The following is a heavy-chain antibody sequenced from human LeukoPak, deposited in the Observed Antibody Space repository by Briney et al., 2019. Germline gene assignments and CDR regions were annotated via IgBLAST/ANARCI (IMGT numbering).Heavy chain of an antibody. Sequence: PSETLSLTCTVSGGSISPYYWSWLRQPPGKGLEWIGYIYYTGSTNYNPSLKGRVTISVDTSKNQFSLKLTSVTAADTAVYYCAREARSGYEGFWSDPWGQGTVVTVSS. J-gene: IGHJ5*02. CDR3: AREARSGYEGFWSDP. V-gene: IGHV4-59*01. CDR2: IYYTGST. D-gene: IGHD5-12*01. CDR1: GGSISPYY.